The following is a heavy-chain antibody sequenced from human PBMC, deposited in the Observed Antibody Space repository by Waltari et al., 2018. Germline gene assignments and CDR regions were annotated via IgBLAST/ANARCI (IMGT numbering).Heavy chain of an antibody. J-gene: IGHJ6*02. CDR1: GGSFSGYY. CDR3: VRLEDCSGPRGNCYSRDPFATDV. D-gene: IGHD2-15*01. V-gene: IGHV4-34*02. Sequence: QVQLQQWGAGLLQPSETLSLTCPVYGGSFSGYYWGWVRQPPGKGLEWIGEINHAGSRTHSPCLRVRVTMLVDTSKSQFCRRLHSVTAAETAVYFCVRLEDCSGPRGNCYSRDPFATDVWGQGTTVTVSS. CDR2: INHAGSR.